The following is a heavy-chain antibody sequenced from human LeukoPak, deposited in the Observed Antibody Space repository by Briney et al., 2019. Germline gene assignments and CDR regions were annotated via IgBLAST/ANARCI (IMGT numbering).Heavy chain of an antibody. CDR2: ISAYSGNT. D-gene: IGHD1-1*01. V-gene: IGHV1-18*01. Sequence: GASVKVSCKSSGYTFTSYGISWVRQAPGQGLEWRGWISAYSGNTNYAQKIQGRVIMTTDTSTSTAYMELRSLRSDDTAVYYCTRKDWNDVGDYWGQGTLVTVSS. CDR1: GYTFTSYG. CDR3: TRKDWNDVGDY. J-gene: IGHJ4*02.